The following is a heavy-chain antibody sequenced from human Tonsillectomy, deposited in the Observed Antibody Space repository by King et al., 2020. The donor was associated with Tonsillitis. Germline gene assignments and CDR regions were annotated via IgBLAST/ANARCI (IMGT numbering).Heavy chain of an antibody. J-gene: IGHJ6*02. CDR3: AKDILPTYDYCMDF. D-gene: IGHD2-21*02. CDR1: GFAFDDYA. Sequence: VQLVESGGGLVQPGRSLRLSCAASGFAFDDYAMHWVRQVPGKGLEWVSGISWKSGNIGYADSVKGRFTISSDNAKNSLYLQMNSLTAEYTALYYCAKDILPTYDYCMDFWGQGTTVTVAS. CDR2: ISWKSGNI. V-gene: IGHV3-9*01.